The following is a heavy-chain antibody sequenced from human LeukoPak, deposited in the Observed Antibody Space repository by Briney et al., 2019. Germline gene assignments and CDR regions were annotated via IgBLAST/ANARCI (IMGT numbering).Heavy chain of an antibody. CDR2: IHHDGSNK. V-gene: IGHV3-30*02. CDR1: GFTFSSYG. CDR3: AKVLWEAPDY. D-gene: IGHD1-26*01. Sequence: GGSLRLSCAASGFTFSSYGMHWVRQAPGKGLDWVAFIHHDGSNKYYADSVRGRFTISRDNSKNTLYLQMNSLRAEDTAVYYCAKVLWEAPDYWGQGTLVTVSS. J-gene: IGHJ4*02.